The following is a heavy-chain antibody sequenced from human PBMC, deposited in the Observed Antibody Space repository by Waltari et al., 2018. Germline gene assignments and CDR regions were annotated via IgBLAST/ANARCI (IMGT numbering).Heavy chain of an antibody. CDR3: AKDEARFDH. CDR2: ISGSGSIT. Sequence: EVQLVESGGGLVQPGGSLRLSCAASGFIFSTYAMTWVRQAPGKGLEWVSAISGSGSITYDADSVKGRFTISSDNSKNTFYLHMNSLRAEDTAIYYCAKDEARFDHWGQGTVVTVSS. J-gene: IGHJ4*02. V-gene: IGHV3-23*04. CDR1: GFIFSTYA.